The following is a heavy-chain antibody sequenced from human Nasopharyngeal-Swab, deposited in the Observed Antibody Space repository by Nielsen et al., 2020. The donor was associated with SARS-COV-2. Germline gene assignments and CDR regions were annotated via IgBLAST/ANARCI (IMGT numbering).Heavy chain of an antibody. CDR2: IKQDGSEK. D-gene: IGHD5-18*01. Sequence: GESMKISCAASGFTFSRYWMNWVRQAPGKGLEWVANIKQDGSEKYYVDAVKGRFTISRDNAKNSLYLQMNSRRAEDTAVYYCARLSAYGYGLEIYYYYYYGMDVWGQGTTVTVSS. CDR3: ARLSAYGYGLEIYYYYYYGMDV. V-gene: IGHV3-7*01. J-gene: IGHJ6*02. CDR1: GFTFSRYW.